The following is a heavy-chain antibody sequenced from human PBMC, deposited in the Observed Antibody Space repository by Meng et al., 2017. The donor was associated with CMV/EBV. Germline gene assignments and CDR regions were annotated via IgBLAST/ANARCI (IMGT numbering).Heavy chain of an antibody. V-gene: IGHV3-7*01. D-gene: IGHD3-3*01. CDR2: IKQDGSEK. Sequence: GGSLRLSCAASGFTFSSYWMSWVRQAPGKGLEWVANIKQDGSEKYYVDSVKGRFTISRDNAKNSLYLQMNSLRAEDTAVYYCARFNYDFWSGYPAVLYGMDVWGQGTTVTSP. J-gene: IGHJ6*02. CDR3: ARFNYDFWSGYPAVLYGMDV. CDR1: GFTFSSYW.